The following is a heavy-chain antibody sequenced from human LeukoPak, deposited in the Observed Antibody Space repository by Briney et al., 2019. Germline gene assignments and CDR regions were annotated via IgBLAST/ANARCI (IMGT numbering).Heavy chain of an antibody. V-gene: IGHV5-51*01. CDR3: ARHRGSSWPYYYYYGMDV. J-gene: IGHJ6*02. Sequence: GESLKISCKGSGYSFTSYWIGWVRQMPGKGVECMGIIYPGDSDTRYSPSFQGQVTISADKSISTAYLQWSSLKASDTAMYYCARHRGSSWPYYYYYGMDVWGQGTTVTVSS. CDR2: IYPGDSDT. D-gene: IGHD6-13*01. CDR1: GYSFTSYW.